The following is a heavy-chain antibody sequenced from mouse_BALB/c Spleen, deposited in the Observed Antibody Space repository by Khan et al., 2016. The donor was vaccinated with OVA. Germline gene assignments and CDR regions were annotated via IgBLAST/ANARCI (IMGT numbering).Heavy chain of an antibody. Sequence: EVQLVEPEGDLVRPGGSLKLSCAASGFSFSSYSMSWVRQTPDKRLEWVATISSGGAYTYYPDSVKVRFSISRDNAKNTLYLHMSSLKSEDTAIYYCASHLTGSFAYWGQGTLVTVSA. CDR2: ISSGGAYT. CDR3: ASHLTGSFAY. D-gene: IGHD4-1*01. CDR1: GFSFSSYS. V-gene: IGHV5-6*01. J-gene: IGHJ3*01.